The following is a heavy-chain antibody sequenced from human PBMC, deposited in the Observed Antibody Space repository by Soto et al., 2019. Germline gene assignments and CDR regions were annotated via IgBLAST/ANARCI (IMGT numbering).Heavy chain of an antibody. Sequence: PSETLSLTCAVYGGSVSGYYCSWIRQPPGKGLEWIGEINYSGSTNYNPSLKSRVTISVDTSKNQFSLKLSSVTAADTAVYYCARGNYYYGDYDYWGQGTLVTVSS. CDR1: GGSVSGYY. J-gene: IGHJ4*02. CDR3: ARGNYYYGDYDY. V-gene: IGHV4-34*01. CDR2: INYSGST. D-gene: IGHD4-17*01.